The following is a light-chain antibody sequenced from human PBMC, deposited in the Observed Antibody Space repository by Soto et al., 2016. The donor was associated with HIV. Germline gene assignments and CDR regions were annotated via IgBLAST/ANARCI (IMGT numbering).Light chain of an antibody. CDR3: QQYNGF. CDR1: QGINNY. CDR2: RAT. Sequence: DFPLTQSPSFLSASVGDKVIITCRTSQGINNYLAWYQVKPGKAPNLLIYRATTLESGVPSRFSGSGSGTEFTLTISSLQPEDFATYYCQQYNGFFGPGTKVDIK. V-gene: IGKV1-9*01. J-gene: IGKJ3*01.